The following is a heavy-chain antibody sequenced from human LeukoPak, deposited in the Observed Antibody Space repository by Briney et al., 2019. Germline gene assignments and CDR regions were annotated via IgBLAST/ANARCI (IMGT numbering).Heavy chain of an antibody. CDR3: ARELSWFGELEVNFDY. CDR2: IYTSGST. D-gene: IGHD3-10*01. CDR1: AGSISSYY. J-gene: IGHJ4*02. Sequence: SETLSLTCTVSAGSISSYYWSWIRQPAGKGLEWIGRIYTSGSTNYNPSLKSRVTMSVDTSKNQFSLKLSSVTAADTAVYYCARELSWFGELEVNFDYWGQGTLVTVSS. V-gene: IGHV4-4*07.